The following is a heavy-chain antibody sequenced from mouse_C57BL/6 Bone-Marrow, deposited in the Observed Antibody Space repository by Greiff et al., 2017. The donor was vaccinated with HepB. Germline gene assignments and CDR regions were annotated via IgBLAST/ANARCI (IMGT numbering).Heavy chain of an antibody. Sequence: VQLQQSGPVLVKPGASVKMSCKASGYTFTDYYMNWVKQSHGKSLEWIGVINPYNGGTSYNQKFKGKATLTVDKSSSTAYMELNSLTSEDYAVYYCATTGTGWFAYWGQGTLVTVSA. CDR1: GYTFTDYY. V-gene: IGHV1-19*01. J-gene: IGHJ3*01. D-gene: IGHD4-1*02. CDR2: INPYNGGT. CDR3: ATTGTGWFAY.